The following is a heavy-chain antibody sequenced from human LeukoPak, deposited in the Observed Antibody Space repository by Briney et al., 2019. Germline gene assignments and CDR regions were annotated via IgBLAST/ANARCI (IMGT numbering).Heavy chain of an antibody. D-gene: IGHD2-15*01. V-gene: IGHV3-23*01. CDR3: AKLCSGGSCYWNY. Sequence: GGSLRLSCSASGFTFSSYAMSWVRQAPGKGREWVSGISASGGSTDYADSVKGRFTISRDNSKNTLYLQMNSLRAEDTAVYYCAKLCSGGSCYWNYWGQGTLVTVCS. J-gene: IGHJ4*02. CDR1: GFTFSSYA. CDR2: ISASGGST.